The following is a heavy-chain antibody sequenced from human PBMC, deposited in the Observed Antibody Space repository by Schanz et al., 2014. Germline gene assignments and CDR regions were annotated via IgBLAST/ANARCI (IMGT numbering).Heavy chain of an antibody. CDR2: IYYRGNT. CDR1: GDSISSAY. CDR3: ARAPVTVGPYHYYMDV. V-gene: IGHV4-31*03. D-gene: IGHD4-17*01. Sequence: QVQLQESGPGLVEPSQTLSLTCTVSGDSISSAYWSWIRQHPGKGLEWIGFIYYRGNTYYNPSLKSRVSRSLNPSKAQFFMNLNSLTAADTAVYYCARAPVTVGPYHYYMDVWGKGTTVTVSS. J-gene: IGHJ6*03.